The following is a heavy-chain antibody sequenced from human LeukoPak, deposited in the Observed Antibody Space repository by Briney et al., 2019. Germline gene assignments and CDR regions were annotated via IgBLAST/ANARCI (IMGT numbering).Heavy chain of an antibody. Sequence: SETLSLTCSVSGGSISSYYWSWIRQPPGKGLEWIGYISYTGSTTYNSSLKSRVTISLDTSQNQFSLKLTSVTPADTAVYYCARTAKYYYGSETYYFFDYWGQGTLVTVSS. D-gene: IGHD3-10*01. CDR1: GGSISSYY. V-gene: IGHV4-59*01. J-gene: IGHJ4*02. CDR3: ARTAKYYYGSETYYFFDY. CDR2: ISYTGST.